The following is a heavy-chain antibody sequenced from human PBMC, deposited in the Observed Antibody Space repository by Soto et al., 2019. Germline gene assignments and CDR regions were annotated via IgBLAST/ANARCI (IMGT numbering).Heavy chain of an antibody. CDR2: IWYDGSNK. Sequence: GGSLRLSCAASGFTFSNYGVYWVRQAPGKGLEWVALIWYDGSNKYYADSVKGRFTISRDNSENTSHLQMDSLSAEDTAVYYCARDRTYGSGSYYPALDYWGQGTLVTVSS. CDR1: GFTFSNYG. D-gene: IGHD3-10*01. V-gene: IGHV3-33*01. CDR3: ARDRTYGSGSYYPALDY. J-gene: IGHJ4*02.